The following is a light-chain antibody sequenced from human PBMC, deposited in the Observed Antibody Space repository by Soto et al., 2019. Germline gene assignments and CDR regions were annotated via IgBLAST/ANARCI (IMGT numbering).Light chain of an antibody. CDR1: SSDVGSYNL. V-gene: IGLV2-23*02. Sequence: QSALTQPASVSGSPGQSITISCTGTSSDVGSYNLVSWYQRLPGKAPKLIIFEVTKRPSGVSNRFSGSKSGNTASLTISGLQAEDEADYYCSSYGGGRVLVEFGGGTKLTVL. CDR3: SSYGGGRVLVE. J-gene: IGLJ2*01. CDR2: EVT.